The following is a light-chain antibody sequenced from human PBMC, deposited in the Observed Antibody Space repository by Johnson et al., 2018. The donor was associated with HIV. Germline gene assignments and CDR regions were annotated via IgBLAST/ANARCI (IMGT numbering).Light chain of an antibody. J-gene: IGLJ1*01. CDR1: SSNIGNNY. Sequence: QSILTQPPSVSAAPGQKVTISCSGSSSNIGNNYVSWYQQLPGTAPKLLIYENNKRPSGIPDRFSGSKSGTSATLGITGLQTGDEADYYCGTWVGSLSAAPYVFGTGTKVTVL. CDR2: ENN. CDR3: GTWVGSLSAAPYV. V-gene: IGLV1-51*02.